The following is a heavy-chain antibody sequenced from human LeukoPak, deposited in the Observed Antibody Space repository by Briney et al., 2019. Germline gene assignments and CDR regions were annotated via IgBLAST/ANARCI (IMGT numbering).Heavy chain of an antibody. V-gene: IGHV4-59*01. CDR1: GGSISSYY. Sequence: SETLSLTCTVSGGSISSYYWSWIRQPPGKGLERIGYIYYSGSTNYNPSLKSRVTISVDTSKNQFSLKLSSVTAADTAVYYCARDSITMVRGVITYYFDYWGQGTMVTVSS. J-gene: IGHJ4*02. D-gene: IGHD3-10*01. CDR2: IYYSGST. CDR3: ARDSITMVRGVITYYFDY.